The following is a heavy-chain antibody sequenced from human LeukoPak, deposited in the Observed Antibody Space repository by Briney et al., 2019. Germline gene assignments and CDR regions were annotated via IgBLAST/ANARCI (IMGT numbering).Heavy chain of an antibody. CDR1: GGSISSGSYY. CDR3: ARGPYSGAGRRYYYYYMDV. CDR2: INHSGST. Sequence: SETLSLTCTVSGGSISSGSYYWSWIRQPAGKGLEWIGEINHSGSTNYNPSLKSRVTISVDTSKNQFSLKLSSVTAADTAVYYCARGPYSGAGRRYYYYYMDVWGKGTTVTVSS. V-gene: IGHV4-61*10. D-gene: IGHD1-26*01. J-gene: IGHJ6*03.